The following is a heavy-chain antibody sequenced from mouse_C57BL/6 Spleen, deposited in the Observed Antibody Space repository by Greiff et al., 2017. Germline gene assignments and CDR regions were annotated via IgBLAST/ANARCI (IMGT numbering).Heavy chain of an antibody. D-gene: IGHD2-5*01. V-gene: IGHV1-52*01. Sequence: QVQLQQPGAELVRPGSSVKLSCKASGYTFTSYWMHWVKQRPIQGLEWIGNIDPSDGGTHYNQKFKDKATLTVDKSSSTAYMQLSSLTSEDSAVYYCARYSNYDWYFDVWGTGTTVTVSA. CDR2: IDPSDGGT. CDR1: GYTFTSYW. CDR3: ARYSNYDWYFDV. J-gene: IGHJ1*03.